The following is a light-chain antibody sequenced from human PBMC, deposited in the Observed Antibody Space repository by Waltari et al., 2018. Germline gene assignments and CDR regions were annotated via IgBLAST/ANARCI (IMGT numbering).Light chain of an antibody. CDR3: QAWDSSTVV. CDR1: TLGDKY. CDR2: QAT. V-gene: IGLV3-1*01. Sequence: SYELTQPPSVSVSPGKTASITCSGATLGDKYVWWYQQKPGQSPVGVIYQATKRPSGIPERFSGSNSGNTATLTISGTQAMDEADYDCQAWDSSTVVFGGGTRLTVL. J-gene: IGLJ2*01.